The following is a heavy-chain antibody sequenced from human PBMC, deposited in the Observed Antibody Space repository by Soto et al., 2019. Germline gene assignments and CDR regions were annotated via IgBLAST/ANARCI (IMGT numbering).Heavy chain of an antibody. J-gene: IGHJ6*01. Sequence: ASVKVSCKASGYTFTSYYMHWVRQAPGQGLEWMGIINPSGGSTSYAQKFQGRVTMTRDTSTSTVYMELSSLRSEDTAVYYCARVSIPSFYYYGMDVWGQGTTVTVYS. CDR1: GYTFTSYY. D-gene: IGHD2-2*01. CDR2: INPSGGST. V-gene: IGHV1-46*01. CDR3: ARVSIPSFYYYGMDV.